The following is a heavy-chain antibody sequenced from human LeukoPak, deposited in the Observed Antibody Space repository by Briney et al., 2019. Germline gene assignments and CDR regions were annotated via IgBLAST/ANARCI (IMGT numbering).Heavy chain of an antibody. Sequence: GSVKVSCKASGYTFPGYYMHWVRQAPGQGLEWMGIINPSVGRTTYPQKFQGRVTLSSDTSTSTVYMDLSSLGSEDTAVYYCARADYVTNTWSSFDYWGQGTRVPLSS. V-gene: IGHV1-46*01. CDR1: GYTFPGYY. CDR2: INPSVGRT. D-gene: IGHD3-16*01. CDR3: ARADYVTNTWSSFDY. J-gene: IGHJ4*02.